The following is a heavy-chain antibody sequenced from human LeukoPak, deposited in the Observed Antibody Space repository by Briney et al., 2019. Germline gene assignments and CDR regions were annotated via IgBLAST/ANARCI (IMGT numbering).Heavy chain of an antibody. CDR2: IYYSGST. D-gene: IGHD3-10*01. J-gene: IGHJ5*02. V-gene: IGHV4-31*03. CDR3: ARDTGTYYYGSGTRGWFAP. CDR1: GGSISSGGYY. Sequence: SETLSLTCTVSGGSISSGGYYWSWIRQHPGKGLEWIGYIYYSGSTYYNPSLKSRVTISIDTSENQFSLKLTSVTAADTAVYYCARDTGTYYYGSGTRGWFAPWGQGTLVTVSS.